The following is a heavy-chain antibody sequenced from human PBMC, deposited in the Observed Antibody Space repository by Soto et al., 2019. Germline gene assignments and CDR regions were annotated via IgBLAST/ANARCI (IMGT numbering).Heavy chain of an antibody. J-gene: IGHJ5*02. V-gene: IGHV1-18*01. CDR3: ARDPPGEGEGMLDL. Sequence: ASVKVSCKASGYPFSNYCISWVPQAPGQGLEWMGWISAYNGNIKFAQKVQGRVTITTDTFTSTAYMELRSLRSADTAVYYCARDPPGEGEGMLDLWRQGPLVIVCS. CDR1: GYPFSNYC. D-gene: IGHD3-10*01. CDR2: ISAYNGNI.